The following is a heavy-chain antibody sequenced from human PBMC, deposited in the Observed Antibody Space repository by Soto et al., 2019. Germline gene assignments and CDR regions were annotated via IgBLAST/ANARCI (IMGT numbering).Heavy chain of an antibody. D-gene: IGHD2-2*01. J-gene: IGHJ4*02. CDR2: ISGSGGST. CDR3: AKGGVAVPAAFGY. CDR1: GFTFSSYA. V-gene: IGHV3-23*01. Sequence: GGSLRLSCAASGFTFSSYAMSWVRQAPGKGLEWVSAISGSGGSTYYAGSVKGRFTISRDNSKSTLYLQMNSLRAEDTAVYYCAKGGVAVPAAFGYWGQGTLVTVSS.